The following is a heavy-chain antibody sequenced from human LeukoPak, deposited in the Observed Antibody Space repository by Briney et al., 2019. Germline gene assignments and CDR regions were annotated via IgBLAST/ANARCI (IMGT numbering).Heavy chain of an antibody. D-gene: IGHD1-14*01. V-gene: IGHV1-46*01. CDR1: GYTFTSYD. CDR2: INPSGGST. CDR3: ARNRYYLYYFDY. J-gene: IGHJ4*02. Sequence: ASAKVSCKASGYTFTSYDINWVRQATGQGLEWMGIINPSGGSTSYAQKFQGSVTMTRDTSTSTVYMELSSLRSEDTAVYYCARNRYYLYYFDYWGQGTLVTVSS.